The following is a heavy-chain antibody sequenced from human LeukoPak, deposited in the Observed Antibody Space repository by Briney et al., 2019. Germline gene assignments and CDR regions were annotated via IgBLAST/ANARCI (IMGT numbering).Heavy chain of an antibody. J-gene: IGHJ4*02. CDR1: GRSISSGSYY. Sequence: SQTLSLTCTVSGRSISSGSYYWSWIRQPAGKGLEWIGRIYTSGSTNYNPSLKSRVTISVDTSKNQFSLKLSSVTAADTAVYYCARDRRGSPDYWGQGTLVTVSS. V-gene: IGHV4-61*02. CDR3: ARDRRGSPDY. D-gene: IGHD1-26*01. CDR2: IYTSGST.